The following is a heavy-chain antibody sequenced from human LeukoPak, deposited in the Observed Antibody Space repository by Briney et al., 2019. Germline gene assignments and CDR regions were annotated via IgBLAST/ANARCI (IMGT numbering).Heavy chain of an antibody. CDR1: GGSFSGYY. CDR3: AGRTTVTTIDY. V-gene: IGHV4-34*01. Sequence: PSETLSLTCAVYGGSFSGYYLRWIRQPPGKGLEWIGEINHSGSTNYNPSLKSRVTISVDTSKNQFSLKLSSVTAADTAEYYCAGRTTVTTIDYWGQGTLVTVSS. D-gene: IGHD4-17*01. J-gene: IGHJ4*02. CDR2: INHSGST.